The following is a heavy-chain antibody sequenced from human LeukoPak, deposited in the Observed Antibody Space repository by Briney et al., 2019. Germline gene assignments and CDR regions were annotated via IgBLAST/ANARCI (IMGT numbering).Heavy chain of an antibody. CDR1: GDSISSSSYS. CDR2: IYYSGST. D-gene: IGHD4-23*01. Sequence: SETLSLTCTVSGDSISSSSYSWGWIRQPPGKGLEWIGSIYYSGSTYYNPSLKSRVTISVDTSKNQFSLKLSSVTAADTAVYYCARDSDYGGKGDAFDIWGQGTMVTVSS. V-gene: IGHV4-39*02. J-gene: IGHJ3*02. CDR3: ARDSDYGGKGDAFDI.